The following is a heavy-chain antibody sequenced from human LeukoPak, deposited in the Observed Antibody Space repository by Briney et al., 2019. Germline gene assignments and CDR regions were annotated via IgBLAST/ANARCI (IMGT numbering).Heavy chain of an antibody. Sequence: SETLSLTCAVYGGSFSGYYWSWIRQPPGKGLEWIGEINHSGSTNYNPSLKSRVTISGDTSKNQFSLKLSSVTAADTAVYYCARAPTRSSDVVTGYLFDYWGQGILVTVSS. J-gene: IGHJ4*02. CDR3: ARAPTRSSDVVTGYLFDY. CDR2: INHSGST. V-gene: IGHV4-34*01. CDR1: GGSFSGYY. D-gene: IGHD3-9*01.